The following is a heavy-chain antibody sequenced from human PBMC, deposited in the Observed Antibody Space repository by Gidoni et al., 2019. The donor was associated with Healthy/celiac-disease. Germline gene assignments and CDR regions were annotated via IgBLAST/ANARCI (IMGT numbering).Heavy chain of an antibody. D-gene: IGHD2-15*01. CDR2: ISGRGGST. V-gene: IGHV3-23*01. Sequence: EVQLLESGGGLVQPGGSLRLSCAASGFTFSSYAMSWVRQAAGKGLEWVSAISGRGGSTYYEDSVKGRFTISRDNSKNTLYLQMNSLRAEDTAVYYCAKARPAYCSGGSCYRAYFDYWGQGTLVTVSS. CDR3: AKARPAYCSGGSCYRAYFDY. J-gene: IGHJ4*02. CDR1: GFTFSSYA.